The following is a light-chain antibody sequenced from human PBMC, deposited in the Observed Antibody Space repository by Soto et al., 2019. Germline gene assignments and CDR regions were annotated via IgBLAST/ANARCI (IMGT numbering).Light chain of an antibody. Sequence: EIVMTQSPATLSVSPVGRATLSCRASQSISDTLAWYQQKPGQAPRLLIHGASTRAPGFPARFSGSGSGTDFTLTISSLQSEDFAVYYCQQYDNWPWTCGQGTKGDIK. CDR1: QSISDT. CDR3: QQYDNWPWT. CDR2: GAS. V-gene: IGKV3-15*01. J-gene: IGKJ1*01.